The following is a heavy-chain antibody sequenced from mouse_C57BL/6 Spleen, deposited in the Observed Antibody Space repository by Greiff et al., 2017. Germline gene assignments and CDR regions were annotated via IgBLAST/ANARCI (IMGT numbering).Heavy chain of an antibody. CDR1: GYTFTDYY. CDR3: ARPYGSSYGGFAY. V-gene: IGHV1-26*01. CDR2: INPNNGGT. J-gene: IGHJ3*01. Sequence: EVQLQQSGPELVKPGASVKISCKASGYTFTDYYMNWVKQSHGKSLEWIGDINPNNGGTSYNQKFKGKATLTVDKSSSTAYMELRSLTSEDSAVYYCARPYGSSYGGFAYWGQGTLVTVSA. D-gene: IGHD1-1*01.